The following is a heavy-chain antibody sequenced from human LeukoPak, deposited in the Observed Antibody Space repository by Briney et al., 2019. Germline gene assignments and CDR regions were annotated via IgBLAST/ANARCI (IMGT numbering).Heavy chain of an antibody. Sequence: ASVKVSCKASGYTFTSYDINWVRQATGQGLEWMGWMNPNSGNTGYAQKLQGRVTMTTDTSTSTAYMELRSLRSDDTAVYYCARDAQDYYGSGSYYNPSYYYYYYMDVWGKGTTVTISS. CDR1: GYTFTSYD. J-gene: IGHJ6*03. CDR3: ARDAQDYYGSGSYYNPSYYYYYYMDV. CDR2: MNPNSGNT. D-gene: IGHD3-10*01. V-gene: IGHV1-8*01.